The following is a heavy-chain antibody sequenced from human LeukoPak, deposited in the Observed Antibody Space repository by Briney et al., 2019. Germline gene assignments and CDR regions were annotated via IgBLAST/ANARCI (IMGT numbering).Heavy chain of an antibody. CDR1: GYTFTGYY. CDR3: ARQSDSGSYGRFPPGY. CDR2: INPNSGGT. V-gene: IGHV1-2*02. Sequence: ASVKVSCKASGYTFTGYYMQWVRQAPGQGLEWMGWINPNSGGTNYAQKFQGRVTMTRDTSISTAYMELNRLRSDDTAMYYCARQSDSGSYGRFPPGYWGQGTLVTVSS. J-gene: IGHJ4*02. D-gene: IGHD1-26*01.